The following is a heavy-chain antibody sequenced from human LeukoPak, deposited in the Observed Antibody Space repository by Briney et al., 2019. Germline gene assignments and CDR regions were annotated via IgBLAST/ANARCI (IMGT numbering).Heavy chain of an antibody. V-gene: IGHV1-18*01. J-gene: IGHJ4*02. CDR2: ISAYNGNT. Sequence: GASVKVSCKASGYTFTSYGISWVRQAPGQGLEWMGWISAYNGNTNYAQKLQGRVTMTTDTSTSTAYMELRSLRSDDTAVYYCARVRYYDILTGYPPDFDYWGQGTLVTVSP. CDR1: GYTFTSYG. D-gene: IGHD3-9*01. CDR3: ARVRYYDILTGYPPDFDY.